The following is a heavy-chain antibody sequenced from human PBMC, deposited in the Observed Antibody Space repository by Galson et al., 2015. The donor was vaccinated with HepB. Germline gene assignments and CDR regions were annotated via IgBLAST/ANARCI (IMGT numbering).Heavy chain of an antibody. V-gene: IGHV3-23*01. J-gene: IGHJ4*02. CDR2: IRGGGDYT. CDR3: ARRSGTGFDY. CDR1: GFTFSSYA. D-gene: IGHD3-10*01. Sequence: SLRLSCAASGFTFSSYAMHWVRQAPGKGLEWVAYIRGGGDYTVYADSVKGRFTISRDSSNSTLFLQVNSLRVEDTAFYFCARRSGTGFDYWRQGSLVTVAS.